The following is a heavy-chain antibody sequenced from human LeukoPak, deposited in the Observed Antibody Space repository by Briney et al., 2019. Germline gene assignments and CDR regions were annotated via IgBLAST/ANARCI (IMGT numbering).Heavy chain of an antibody. D-gene: IGHD1-1*01. CDR3: ARHERGIGDWNLNPFDY. J-gene: IGHJ4*02. CDR1: GYSFTSYW. V-gene: IGHV5-51*01. Sequence: GESLKISSKGSGYSFTSYWIGWVRQMPGKGLEWMGIIYPGDSDTRYSPSFQGQVTISADKSISTAYLQWSSLKASDTAMYYCARHERGIGDWNLNPFDYWGQGTLVTVSS. CDR2: IYPGDSDT.